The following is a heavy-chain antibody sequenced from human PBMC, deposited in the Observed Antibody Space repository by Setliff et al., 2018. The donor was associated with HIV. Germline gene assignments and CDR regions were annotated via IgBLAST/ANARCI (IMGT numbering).Heavy chain of an antibody. D-gene: IGHD4-4*01. Sequence: GGSLRLSCSASGFNFGEYSMSWVRQAPGKGLEWVAFIRTKAYRGTTEYAASVKARFTIARDDSKSIAYLQMNSLKDAGSDVYYCSRDGLTNNYYYYGMDVWGQGTTVTVSS. V-gene: IGHV3-49*04. J-gene: IGHJ6*02. CDR1: GFNFGEYS. CDR2: IRTKAYRGTT. CDR3: SRDGLTNNYYYYGMDV.